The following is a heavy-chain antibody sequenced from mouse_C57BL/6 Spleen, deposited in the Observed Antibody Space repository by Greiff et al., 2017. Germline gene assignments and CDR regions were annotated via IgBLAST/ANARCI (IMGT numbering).Heavy chain of an antibody. Sequence: QVQLQQSGAELVKPGASVKISCKASGYAFSSYWMNWVKQRPGKGLEWIGQIYPGDGDTNYNGKFKGKATLTADKSSSTAYMQLSSLTSEDSAVYFCARDTNYYGSSPLYAMDYWGQGTSVTVSS. V-gene: IGHV1-80*01. CDR1: GYAFSSYW. CDR2: IYPGDGDT. D-gene: IGHD1-1*01. CDR3: ARDTNYYGSSPLYAMDY. J-gene: IGHJ4*01.